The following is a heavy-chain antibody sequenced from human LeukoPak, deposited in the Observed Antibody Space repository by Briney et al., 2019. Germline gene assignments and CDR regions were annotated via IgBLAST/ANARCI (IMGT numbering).Heavy chain of an antibody. D-gene: IGHD5-18*01. CDR2: MSYSGST. Sequence: PSETLSLTCTVSGHSNCSSIYYWRSIRQPPGKGLEWIGSMSYSGSTYYNPSLKSRVTISVDTSKNQFSLRLSSVTAADTAVYYCARWGYSYGYGLDSWGQGTLVTVSS. CDR1: GHSNCSSIYY. J-gene: IGHJ5*01. CDR3: ARWGYSYGYGLDS. V-gene: IGHV4-39*07.